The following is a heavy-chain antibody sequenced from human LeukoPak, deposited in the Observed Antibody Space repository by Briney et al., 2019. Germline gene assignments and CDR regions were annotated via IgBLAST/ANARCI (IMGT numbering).Heavy chain of an antibody. Sequence: PSETLSLTCTVTGGSISSSSYYWGWIRQPPGKGLEWIASIYYSGNTYYIPSLKSRVTMSVDTSKNQFSLKLSSVTAADTAVYYCARRYNYGYYWGQGTLVTVSS. CDR3: ARRYNYGYY. V-gene: IGHV4-39*01. D-gene: IGHD5-18*01. CDR2: IYYSGNT. CDR1: GGSISSSSYY. J-gene: IGHJ4*02.